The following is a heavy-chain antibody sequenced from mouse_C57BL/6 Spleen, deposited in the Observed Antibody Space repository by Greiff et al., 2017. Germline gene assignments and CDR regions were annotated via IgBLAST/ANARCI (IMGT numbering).Heavy chain of an antibody. D-gene: IGHD2-4*01. CDR3: TTRGDYDDY. CDR2: IDPENGDT. J-gene: IGHJ2*01. V-gene: IGHV14-4*01. CDR1: GFNIKDDY. Sequence: VQLQQSGAELVRPGASVKLSCTASGFNIKDDYMHWVKQRPEQGLEWIGWIDPENGDTEYASKFQGKATITADTSSNTAYLQLSSLTSEDTAVYYCTTRGDYDDYWGQGTTLTVSS.